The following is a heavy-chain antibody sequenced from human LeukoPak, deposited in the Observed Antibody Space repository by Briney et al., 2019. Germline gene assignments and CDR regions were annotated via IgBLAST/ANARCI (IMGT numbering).Heavy chain of an antibody. D-gene: IGHD2-2*01. CDR3: ARGDEVVPAATYYFDY. J-gene: IGHJ4*02. CDR2: IYHSGSA. CDR1: GGSISRSNW. Sequence: SETLSLTCAVSGGSISRSNWWSWVRQPPGKGLEWIGEIYHSGSANYNPSLKSRVTMSVDKSKNQFSLKLSSVTAADTAVYYCARGDEVVPAATYYFDYWGQGTLVTVSS. V-gene: IGHV4-4*02.